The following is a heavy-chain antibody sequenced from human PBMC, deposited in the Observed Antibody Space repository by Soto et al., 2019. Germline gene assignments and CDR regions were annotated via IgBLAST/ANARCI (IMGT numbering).Heavy chain of an antibody. D-gene: IGHD3-22*01. J-gene: IGHJ4*02. Sequence: QVQLQEPGPGLVKPSGTLSLTCAVSGGSISSSNWWSWVRQPPGKGLEWIGEIYHSGSTNYNPSLRSRVTISVDMSKNQFALKLSSVTAADTAVYYCARSSYYSSENNYYFDYWSQGTLVTVSS. CDR3: ARSSYYSSENNYYFDY. V-gene: IGHV4-4*02. CDR2: IYHSGST. CDR1: GGSISSSNW.